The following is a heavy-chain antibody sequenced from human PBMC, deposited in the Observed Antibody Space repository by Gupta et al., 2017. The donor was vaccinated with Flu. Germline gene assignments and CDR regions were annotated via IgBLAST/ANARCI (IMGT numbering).Heavy chain of an antibody. J-gene: IGHJ4*02. D-gene: IGHD3-10*01. CDR3: TRDFAVPYGS. Sequence: EVQLVESGGGVVQPGGSLRLSCVVSGFISTDYWIHWVRQVPGKGLEWVSRIVNDGCNTDYADSVKGRFTISRDSEKNTFYLQRNSLRGDDTAMYYGTRDFAVPYGSWGQGTLVTVS. CDR1: GFISTDYW. V-gene: IGHV3-74*01. CDR2: IVNDGCNT.